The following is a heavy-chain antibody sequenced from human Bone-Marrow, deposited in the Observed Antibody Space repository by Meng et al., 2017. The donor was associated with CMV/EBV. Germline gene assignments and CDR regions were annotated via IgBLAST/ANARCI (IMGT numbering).Heavy chain of an antibody. CDR2: IYYSGST. Sequence: SETLSLTCTVSGGSISSYYWSWIRQPPGKGLEWIGYIYYSGSTNYNPSLKSRVTVSVDTSKNQFSLKLSSVTAADTAVYYCARGNVLRFLEWLPSLDYWGQGTLVTAS. V-gene: IGHV4-59*01. D-gene: IGHD3-3*01. J-gene: IGHJ4*02. CDR1: GGSISSYY. CDR3: ARGNVLRFLEWLPSLDY.